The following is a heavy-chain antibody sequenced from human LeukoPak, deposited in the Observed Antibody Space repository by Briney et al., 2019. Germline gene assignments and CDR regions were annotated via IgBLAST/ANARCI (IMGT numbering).Heavy chain of an antibody. J-gene: IGHJ4*02. CDR1: GYTFTGYY. V-gene: IGHV1-2*02. Sequence: ASVKVSCKASGYTFTGYYMHWVRQAPGQGLESMGWINPNSGGTNYAQKFQGRVTMTRDTSISTAYMELSRLRSDDTAVYYCARVLNYYDSPYYFDYWGQGTLVTVSS. CDR3: ARVLNYYDSPYYFDY. D-gene: IGHD3-22*01. CDR2: INPNSGGT.